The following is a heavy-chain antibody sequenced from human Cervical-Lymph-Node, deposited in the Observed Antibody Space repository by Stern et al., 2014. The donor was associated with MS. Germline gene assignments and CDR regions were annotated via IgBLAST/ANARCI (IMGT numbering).Heavy chain of an antibody. J-gene: IGHJ6*02. CDR1: GFTFSSYG. V-gene: IGHV3-33*01. CDR2: IWYDGSNK. Sequence: QVQLVESGGGVVQPGRSLRLSCAASGFTFSSYGMHWVRQAPGKGLEWVAVIWYDGSNKYYADSVKGRFTIYRDNSKNTLYLQMNSLRAEDTAVYYCARDFYSSSSHYYGMDVWGQGTTVTVSS. D-gene: IGHD6-13*01. CDR3: ARDFYSSSSHYYGMDV.